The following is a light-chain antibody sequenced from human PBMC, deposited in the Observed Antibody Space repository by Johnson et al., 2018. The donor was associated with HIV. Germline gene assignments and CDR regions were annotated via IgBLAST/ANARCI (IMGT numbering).Light chain of an antibody. CDR1: SSNIGSHY. CDR2: DNN. CDR3: GTWDSSPSAYV. V-gene: IGLV1-51*01. J-gene: IGLJ1*01. Sequence: QSVLTQSPSVSAAPGQKVTISCSGSSSNIGSHYVSWYQQLPGTAPKLLIYDNNKRPSGIPDRFSGSKSGTSATLGITGLQTGDEADYYCGTWDSSPSAYVFGTGTKVTVL.